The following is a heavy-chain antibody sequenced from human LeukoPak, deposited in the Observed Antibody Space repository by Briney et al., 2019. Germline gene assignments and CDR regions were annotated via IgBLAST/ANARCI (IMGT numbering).Heavy chain of an antibody. CDR3: ARHEYSGSYYGLSWFDP. J-gene: IGHJ5*02. D-gene: IGHD1-26*01. Sequence: SETLSLTSTVSGGSISSSGYYWGWIRQPPGKGLEWIASIYYSGSTYYNPSFKSRVTISVDTSKNQLSLKLSSLTAADTAVYYCARHEYSGSYYGLSWFDPWGQGTLVTVSS. CDR1: GGSISSSGYY. V-gene: IGHV4-39*01. CDR2: IYYSGST.